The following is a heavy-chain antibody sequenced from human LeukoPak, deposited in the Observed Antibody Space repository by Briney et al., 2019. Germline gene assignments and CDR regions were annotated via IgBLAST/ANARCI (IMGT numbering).Heavy chain of an antibody. V-gene: IGHV3-23*01. CDR1: GFTFSSYA. CDR2: ISGSGGSP. J-gene: IGHJ4*02. D-gene: IGHD3-3*01. Sequence: GGSLRLSCAASGFTFSSYAMSWVRQAPGKGLEWVSAISGSGGSPYYADSVKGRFTISRDNSKNTLYLQMNSLRAEDTAVYYCAGHVLRFLEWLSTPFDYWGQGTLVTVSS. CDR3: AGHVLRFLEWLSTPFDY.